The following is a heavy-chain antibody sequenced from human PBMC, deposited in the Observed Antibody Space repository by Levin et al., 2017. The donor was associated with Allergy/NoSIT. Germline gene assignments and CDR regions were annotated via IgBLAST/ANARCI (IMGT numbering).Heavy chain of an antibody. CDR3: AKDIRIAARPGYGMDV. CDR1: GFTFDDYA. CDR2: ISWNSGSI. J-gene: IGHJ6*02. Sequence: LSLTCAASGFTFDDYAMHWVRQAPGKGLEWVSGISWNSGSIGYADSVKGRFTISRDNAKNSLYLQMNSLRAEDTALYYCAKDIRIAARPGYGMDVWGQGTTVTVSS. V-gene: IGHV3-9*01. D-gene: IGHD6-6*01.